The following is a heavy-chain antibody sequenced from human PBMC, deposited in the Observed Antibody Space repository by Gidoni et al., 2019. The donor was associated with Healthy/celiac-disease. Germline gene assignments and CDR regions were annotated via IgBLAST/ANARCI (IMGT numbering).Heavy chain of an antibody. CDR1: GFTFSSSG. D-gene: IGHD6-19*01. CDR3: ARDPIAVAGYYYGMDV. V-gene: IGHV3-33*01. Sequence: QVQLVESGGGVVQPGRSLRLSCAASGFTFSSSGMHWVRQAPGKGLEWVAVIWYDGSNKYYADSVKGRFTISRDNSKNTLYLQMNSLRAEDTAVYYCARDPIAVAGYYYGMDVWGQGTTVTVSS. J-gene: IGHJ6*02. CDR2: IWYDGSNK.